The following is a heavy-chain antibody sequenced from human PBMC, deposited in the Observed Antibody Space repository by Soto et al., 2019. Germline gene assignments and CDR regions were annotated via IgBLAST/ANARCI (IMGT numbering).Heavy chain of an antibody. CDR2: INGDGSTT. Sequence: GGSVRLSCVASGFTFRSYWMHWVRQAPGKGLVWVSHINGDGSTTSYADSVKGRFTISRDNAKNTVYLQMNSLRDEDTAVYYCARGGGYSYGYIGYWGQGTLVTVSS. V-gene: IGHV3-74*01. CDR3: ARGGGYSYGYIGY. D-gene: IGHD5-18*01. J-gene: IGHJ4*02. CDR1: GFTFRSYW.